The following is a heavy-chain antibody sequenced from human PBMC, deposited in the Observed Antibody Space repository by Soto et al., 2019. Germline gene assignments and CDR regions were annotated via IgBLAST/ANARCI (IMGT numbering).Heavy chain of an antibody. Sequence: GGSLRLSCAASGFTFSTYSMNWVRQAPGKGLEWVSYISSSSTIYYADSVKGRFTISRDNAKNSLYLQMNSLRAEDTAVYYCARAWTIVAPWMDVWGQGTLVTV. V-gene: IGHV3-48*01. J-gene: IGHJ4*02. CDR2: ISSSSTI. CDR3: ARAWTIVAPWMDV. CDR1: GFTFSTYS. D-gene: IGHD5-12*01.